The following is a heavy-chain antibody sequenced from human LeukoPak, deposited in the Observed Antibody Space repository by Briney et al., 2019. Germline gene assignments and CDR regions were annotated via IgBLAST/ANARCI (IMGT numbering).Heavy chain of an antibody. CDR1: GFTFSNYA. CDR3: AKGEEAFDY. CDR2: ISASGGTT. V-gene: IGHV3-23*01. J-gene: IGHJ4*02. Sequence: GGSLRLSCAAAGFTFSNYAMSWVRRAPGKGLEWVSAISASGGTTYYADSVKGRFTISRDNSKNTLFLQMNSLRAEDTAVYYCAKGEEAFDYWGQGTLVTVSS.